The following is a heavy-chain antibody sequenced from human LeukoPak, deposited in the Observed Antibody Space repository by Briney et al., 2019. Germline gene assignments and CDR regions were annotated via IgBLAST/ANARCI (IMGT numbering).Heavy chain of an antibody. V-gene: IGHV3-53*01. Sequence: GGSLRLSCAASGFTVSSNYMSWVRQAPGKGLEWVSVIYSGGSTYYADSVKGRFTISRDNSKNTLYLQMNSLRAEDTAVYYCARAEWELPLDIWGQGTMVTVSS. CDR1: GFTVSSNY. J-gene: IGHJ3*02. D-gene: IGHD1-26*01. CDR3: ARAEWELPLDI. CDR2: IYSGGST.